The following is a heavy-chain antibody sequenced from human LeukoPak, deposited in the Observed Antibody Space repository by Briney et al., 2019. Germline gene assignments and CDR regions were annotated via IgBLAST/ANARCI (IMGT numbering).Heavy chain of an antibody. V-gene: IGHV1-2*06. D-gene: IGHD3-3*01. J-gene: IGHJ4*02. Sequence: GASVKVSCKASGYTFTGYYMHWVRQAPGQGLEWMRRINPNSGGTNYAQKFQGRVTMTRDTSISTAYMELGRLRSDDTAVYYCARATTIFGVVSSLDYWGQGTLVTVSS. CDR1: GYTFTGYY. CDR3: ARATTIFGVVSSLDY. CDR2: INPNSGGT.